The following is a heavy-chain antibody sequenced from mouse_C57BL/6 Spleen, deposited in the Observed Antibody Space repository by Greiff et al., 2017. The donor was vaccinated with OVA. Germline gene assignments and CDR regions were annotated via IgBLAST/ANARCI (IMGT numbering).Heavy chain of an antibody. Sequence: VQLQQPGAELVRPGTSVKLSCKASGYTFTSYWMHWVKQRPGQGLEWIGVIDPSDSYTNYNQKFKGKATLTVDTSSSTAYMQLSSLTSEDSAVYYCAAYDPAWFAYWGQGTLVTVSA. CDR3: AAYDPAWFAY. CDR1: GYTFTSYW. V-gene: IGHV1-59*01. J-gene: IGHJ3*01. CDR2: IDPSDSYT. D-gene: IGHD2-3*01.